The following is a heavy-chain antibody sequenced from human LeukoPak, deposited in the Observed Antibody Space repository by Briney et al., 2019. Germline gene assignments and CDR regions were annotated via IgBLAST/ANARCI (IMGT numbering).Heavy chain of an antibody. CDR1: GYTFTGYY. CDR2: INPNSGGT. J-gene: IGHJ4*02. D-gene: IGHD6-13*01. V-gene: IGHV1-2*02. Sequence: ASVKVSCKASGYTFTGYYMHWVRQAPGQGLEWMGWINPNSGGTNYAQKFQGRVTMTRDTSISTAYMELSRLRSDDTAVYYCARDRAWRGIAAAGQQDYWGQGTLVTVSS. CDR3: ARDRAWRGIAAAGQQDY.